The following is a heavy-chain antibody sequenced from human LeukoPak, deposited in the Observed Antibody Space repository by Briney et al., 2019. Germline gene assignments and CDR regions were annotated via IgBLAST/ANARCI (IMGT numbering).Heavy chain of an antibody. V-gene: IGHV1-18*04. Sequence: ASVKVSCTASGYTFTSYGISWVRQAPGQGLEWMGWISAYNGNTNYAQKLQGRVTMTTDTSTSTAYMELRSLRSDDTAVYYCARESEACSSTSCLFDYWGQGTLVTVSS. CDR2: ISAYNGNT. CDR1: GYTFTSYG. J-gene: IGHJ4*02. D-gene: IGHD2-2*01. CDR3: ARESEACSSTSCLFDY.